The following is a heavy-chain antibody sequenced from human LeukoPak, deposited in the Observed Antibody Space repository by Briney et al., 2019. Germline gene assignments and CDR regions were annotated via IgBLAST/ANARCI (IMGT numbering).Heavy chain of an antibody. CDR3: ARHRRIAAAGNTSDLEC. D-gene: IGHD6-13*01. V-gene: IGHV5-51*01. CDR1: GYSFTSYW. Sequence: GESLQISCKGSGYSFTSYWIGCGRQMPGKGLEWTAIINTGDSDTSYSPSFQGQVTISADKSISTAYLKWSSLKATDTAMYSCARHRRIAAAGNTSDLECWGQGTLVTVAS. J-gene: IGHJ4*02. CDR2: INTGDSDT.